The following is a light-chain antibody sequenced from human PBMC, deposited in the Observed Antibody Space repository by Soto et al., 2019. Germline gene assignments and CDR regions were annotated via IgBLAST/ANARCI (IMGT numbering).Light chain of an antibody. J-gene: IGKJ2*01. Sequence: DIQMTQSPSSLSASVGDRVTITCRASQTIAMYVNWFQQKPGKAPKPLIYTTSSLQSGVPPRFSGSGSETDFTLTISRLQPEDSATYYCQQSVTTPYTLGQGTKLEIK. CDR2: TTS. CDR3: QQSVTTPYT. CDR1: QTIAMY. V-gene: IGKV1-39*01.